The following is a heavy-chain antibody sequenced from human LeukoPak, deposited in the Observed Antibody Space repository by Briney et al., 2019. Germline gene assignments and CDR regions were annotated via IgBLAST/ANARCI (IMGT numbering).Heavy chain of an antibody. D-gene: IGHD2-15*01. CDR3: AKRRGLRCSGGSCYSITPQRWFDP. Sequence: SETLSLTCAVYGGSFSGYYWSWIRQPPGKGLEWIGEINHSGGTNYNPSLKSRVTISVDTSKNQFSLKLSSVTAADTAVYYCAKRRGLRCSGGSCYSITPQRWFDPWGQGTLVTVSS. J-gene: IGHJ5*02. V-gene: IGHV4-34*01. CDR2: INHSGGT. CDR1: GGSFSGYY.